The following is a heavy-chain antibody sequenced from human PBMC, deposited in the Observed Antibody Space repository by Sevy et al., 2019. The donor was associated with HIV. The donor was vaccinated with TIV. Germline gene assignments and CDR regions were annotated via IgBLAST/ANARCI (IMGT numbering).Heavy chain of an antibody. CDR3: AKMEGESYNYYGMDV. CDR1: GFIFSTYG. J-gene: IGHJ6*02. V-gene: IGHV3-30*18. Sequence: GGSLRLSCAASGFIFSTYGIHWVRQAPGKGLEWVAVISFDGSDKYYADSVRGRFTISRDNSKNTLYLQMNSLRVEDKAIYYCAKMEGESYNYYGMDVWGQGTTVTVSS. CDR2: ISFDGSDK. D-gene: IGHD2-21*01.